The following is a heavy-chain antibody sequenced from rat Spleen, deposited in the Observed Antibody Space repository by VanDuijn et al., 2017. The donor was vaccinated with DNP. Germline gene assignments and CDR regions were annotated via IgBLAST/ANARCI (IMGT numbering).Heavy chain of an antibody. Sequence: EVQLVESGGDLVQPGRSLKLSCVASGFTFKSYWMYWIRQAPGKGLEWVASITTDGDSTYYPDSVKGRFTISRDNAKNTLYLQMNSLRSEDTATYYCARENYYSGDYWGQGVMVTVSS. CDR2: ITTDGDST. CDR1: GFTFKSYW. J-gene: IGHJ2*01. V-gene: IGHV5-31*01. D-gene: IGHD1-1*01. CDR3: ARENYYSGDY.